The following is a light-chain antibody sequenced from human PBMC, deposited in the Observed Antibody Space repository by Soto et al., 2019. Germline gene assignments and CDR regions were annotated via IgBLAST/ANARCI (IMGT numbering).Light chain of an antibody. CDR3: QQSYSTPT. V-gene: IGKV1-39*01. J-gene: IGKJ4*01. CDR2: AAS. Sequence: DIQMTQSPSSLSASVGGRVTITFRASQSISSYLNWYQQKPGKAPKLLIYAASSLQSGVPSRFSGSGSGTDFTLTISSLQPEDFATYYCQQSYSTPTFGGGTKVDIK. CDR1: QSISSY.